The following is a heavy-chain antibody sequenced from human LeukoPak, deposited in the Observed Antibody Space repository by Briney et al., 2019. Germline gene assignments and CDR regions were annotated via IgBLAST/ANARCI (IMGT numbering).Heavy chain of an antibody. J-gene: IGHJ4*02. Sequence: GGSLRLSCAASGFTFSDYYMSWIRQAPGKGLEWVSYISSSGSTIYYADSVKGRFTISRDNAKNSLYLQMNSLRAEDTAVYYCVSAFGELSFDYWGQGTLVTVSS. CDR1: GFTFSDYY. D-gene: IGHD3-10*01. CDR2: ISSSGSTI. CDR3: VSAFGELSFDY. V-gene: IGHV3-11*01.